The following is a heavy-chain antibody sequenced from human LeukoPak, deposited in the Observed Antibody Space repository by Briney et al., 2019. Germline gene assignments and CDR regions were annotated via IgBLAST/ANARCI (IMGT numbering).Heavy chain of an antibody. Sequence: ASVKVSCKASGYTFTSYGISWVRQAPGQGLEWMGWISAYNGNTNYAQKLQGRVTMTTDTSTGTAYMELSSLRSEDTAVYYCARVHGDSSSSFDYWGQGTLVTVSS. CDR3: ARVHGDSSSSFDY. CDR2: ISAYNGNT. CDR1: GYTFTSYG. V-gene: IGHV1-18*01. D-gene: IGHD6-13*01. J-gene: IGHJ4*02.